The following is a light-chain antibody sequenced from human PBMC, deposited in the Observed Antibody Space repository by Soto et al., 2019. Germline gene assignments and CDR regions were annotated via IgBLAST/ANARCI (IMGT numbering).Light chain of an antibody. V-gene: IGKV1-6*01. J-gene: IGKJ1*01. CDR1: QGIRND. Sequence: RSCISTSIRDRVTITCRASQGIRNDLGWYQQKPGKAPNLLIYAASSLQSGVPSRFSGSGSGTDFTLTICSLQPEDFASYSCLQEYNYPPTFGQGTKVDI. CDR2: AAS. CDR3: LQEYNYPPT.